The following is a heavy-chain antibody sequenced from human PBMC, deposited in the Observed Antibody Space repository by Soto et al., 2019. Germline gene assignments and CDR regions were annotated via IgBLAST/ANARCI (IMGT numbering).Heavy chain of an antibody. CDR2: INSDGSST. V-gene: IGHV3-74*01. CDR1: GFTFSSYW. CDR3: ARAEGGYLFDY. D-gene: IGHD3-22*01. Sequence: GGSLRLSCAASGFTFSSYWMHWVRQAPGKGLVWVSRINSDGSSTSYADPVKGRFTISRDSAKNTLYLQMNSLRAEDTAVYYCARAEGGYLFDYWGQGTLVTVSS. J-gene: IGHJ4*02.